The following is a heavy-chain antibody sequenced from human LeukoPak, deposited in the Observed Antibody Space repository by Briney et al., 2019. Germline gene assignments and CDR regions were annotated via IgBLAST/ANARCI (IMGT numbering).Heavy chain of an antibody. V-gene: IGHV3-7*01. J-gene: IGHJ4*02. D-gene: IGHD4-17*01. CDR1: GFTFSNYR. CDR2: INQDGSQT. Sequence: GGSLRLSCAASGFTFSNYRISWVRQPPGKGLDWVAHINQDGSQTSYVDSVKGRFTISRDNAKSALYLQMNSLRAEDTAVYYCARWRGQRSEFDLWGQGNLVSVSS. CDR3: ARWRGQRSEFDL.